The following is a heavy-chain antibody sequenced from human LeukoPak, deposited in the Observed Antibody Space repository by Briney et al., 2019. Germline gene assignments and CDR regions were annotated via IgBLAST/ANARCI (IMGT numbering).Heavy chain of an antibody. J-gene: IGHJ4*02. CDR3: ARDWVQYDLPRYSDC. V-gene: IGHV3-66*01. CDR1: GFTVSSNY. Sequence: GGSLRLSCAASGFTVSSNYMSWVRQARGKRLEWVSGLYSGGGTYYADSVKGRFDISRDNSKNTLYLQMNSLRAEDTAVYYCARDWVQYDLPRYSDCWGQGALVTVSS. D-gene: IGHD2-8*01. CDR2: LYSGGGT.